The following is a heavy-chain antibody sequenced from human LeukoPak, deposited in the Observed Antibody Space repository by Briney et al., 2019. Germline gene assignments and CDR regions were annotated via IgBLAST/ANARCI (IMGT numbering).Heavy chain of an antibody. J-gene: IGHJ4*02. Sequence: PSETLSLTCTVSGGSISSGSYYWRWIRQPAGKGLEWIGRIYTSGSTNYNPSLKSRVTISVDASKNQFSLKLSSVTAADTAVYYCAREGDYYGSGSYYTPFDYWGQGTLVTVSS. CDR2: IYTSGST. V-gene: IGHV4-61*02. CDR3: AREGDYYGSGSYYTPFDY. CDR1: GGSISSGSYY. D-gene: IGHD3-10*01.